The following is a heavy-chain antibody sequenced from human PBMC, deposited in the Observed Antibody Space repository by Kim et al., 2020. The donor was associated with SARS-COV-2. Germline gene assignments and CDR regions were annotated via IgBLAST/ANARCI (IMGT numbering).Heavy chain of an antibody. Sequence: GGSLRLSCAASGFTFGDYAIHWVRQAPGKGLEWVSGISWNSGSIGYADSVKGRFTISRDNAKNSLYLQMNSLRAEDTALYFCAKTLRNRNYRFTHYFDYWGQGTLVTVSS. V-gene: IGHV3-9*01. CDR2: ISWNSGSI. CDR3: AKTLRNRNYRFTHYFDY. J-gene: IGHJ4*02. D-gene: IGHD3-16*02. CDR1: GFTFGDYA.